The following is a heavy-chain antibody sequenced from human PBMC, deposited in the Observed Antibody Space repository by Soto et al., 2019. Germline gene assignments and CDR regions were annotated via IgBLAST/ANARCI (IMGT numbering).Heavy chain of an antibody. CDR1: GYTFTSYA. Sequence: QVQLVQSGAEEKKPGASVKVSCKASGYTFTSYAMHWVRQAPGQRLEWMGWINAGNGNTKYSQKIQGRVTITRDTSASTAYMELSSLRSEDTAVYYFARDPTYDDFWSGYPLYYFDYWGQGTLVTVSS. CDR3: ARDPTYDDFWSGYPLYYFDY. V-gene: IGHV1-3*05. CDR2: INAGNGNT. D-gene: IGHD3-3*01. J-gene: IGHJ4*02.